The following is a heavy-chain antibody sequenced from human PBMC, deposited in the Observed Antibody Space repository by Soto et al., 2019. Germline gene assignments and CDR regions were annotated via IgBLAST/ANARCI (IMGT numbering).Heavy chain of an antibody. CDR3: AAHRGSTYGPLDY. V-gene: IGHV4-4*02. CDR2: IFHTGTT. Sequence: QVQLQESGPGLVKPSGTLSLTCTVSGGSITSGHWWTWVRQSPGERLQWIGEIFHTGTTNYIPPLQTRASMSVDKSKNQFSLKLTSVRAADTAVYYCAAHRGSTYGPLDYWGQGRLVTVSS. D-gene: IGHD5-18*01. J-gene: IGHJ4*02. CDR1: GGSITSGHW.